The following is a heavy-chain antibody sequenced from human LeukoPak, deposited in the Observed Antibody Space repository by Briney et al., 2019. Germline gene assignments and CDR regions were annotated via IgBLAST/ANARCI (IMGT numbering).Heavy chain of an antibody. Sequence: GESLKISCKGSGYSFASYWIGWVRQMPGKGLEWMGIIYPGDSDTRYSPSFQGQVTISADKSISTAYLQWSSLKASDTAMYYCARLFGNSMVRGVEDTGYFDYWGQGTLVTVSS. CDR3: ARLFGNSMVRGVEDTGYFDY. D-gene: IGHD3-10*01. J-gene: IGHJ4*02. CDR2: IYPGDSDT. CDR1: GYSFASYW. V-gene: IGHV5-51*01.